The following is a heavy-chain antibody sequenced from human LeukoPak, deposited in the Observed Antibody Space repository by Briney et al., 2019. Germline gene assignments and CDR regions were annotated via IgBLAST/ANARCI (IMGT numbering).Heavy chain of an antibody. J-gene: IGHJ4*02. Sequence: GGSLRLSCAASGFTDSSNYMSGVRQAPGKGLEWVSCIYSGGSTYYADSVKARFSISRDNSKNTLYLQMNSLRAEGTAVYYCARQRPFDYWGQGTLVTVSS. CDR2: IYSGGST. CDR1: GFTDSSNY. V-gene: IGHV3-53*01. CDR3: ARQRPFDY.